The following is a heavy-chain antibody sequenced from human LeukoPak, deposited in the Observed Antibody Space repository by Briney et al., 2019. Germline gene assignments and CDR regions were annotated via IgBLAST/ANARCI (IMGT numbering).Heavy chain of an antibody. CDR1: GYTFTNYY. J-gene: IGHJ4*02. V-gene: IGHV1-46*01. CDR2: INPSGGNT. Sequence: GASVKVSCKASGYTFTNYYMHWVRQAPGQGLEWMGIINPSGGNTDYAQKFQGRVTMTRDMSTSTVYMELSSLRSEDTAVYYCASGTYGSSWVDYWGQGTLVTVSS. CDR3: ASGTYGSSWVDY. D-gene: IGHD6-13*01.